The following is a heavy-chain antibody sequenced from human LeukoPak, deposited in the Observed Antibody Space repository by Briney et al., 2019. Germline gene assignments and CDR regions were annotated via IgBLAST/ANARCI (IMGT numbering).Heavy chain of an antibody. Sequence: PGGSLRLSCAASGFTFSIHAMSWVRQAPGKGLEWVSAISGSGGSTYYADSVKGRFTISRDNSKNTLYLQMNSLRAEDTAVYYCAKLPTYYYDSSGYYYPRFDYWGQGTLVTVSS. CDR3: AKLPTYYYDSSGYYYPRFDY. D-gene: IGHD3-22*01. CDR1: GFTFSIHA. V-gene: IGHV3-23*01. CDR2: ISGSGGST. J-gene: IGHJ4*02.